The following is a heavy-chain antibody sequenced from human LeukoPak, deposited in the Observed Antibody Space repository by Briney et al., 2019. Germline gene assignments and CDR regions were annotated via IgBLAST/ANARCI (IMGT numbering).Heavy chain of an antibody. D-gene: IGHD2-2*01. J-gene: IGHJ3*02. CDR2: IYHSGST. CDR3: ARGRKRYCSSTSCRLPDAFDI. Sequence: SETLSLTCAVSGGSISSGGYSWSWIRQPPGKGLEWIGHIYHSGSTYYNPSLKSRVTISVDRSKNQFSLKLSSVTAADTAVYYCARGRKRYCSSTSCRLPDAFDIWGQGTMVTVSS. V-gene: IGHV4-30-2*01. CDR1: GGSISSGGYS.